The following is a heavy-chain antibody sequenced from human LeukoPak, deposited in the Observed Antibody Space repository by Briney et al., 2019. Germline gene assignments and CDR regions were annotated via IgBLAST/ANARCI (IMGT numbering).Heavy chain of an antibody. CDR3: ARDGNGIRRFGEQPDAFDI. CDR1: GDSVSSNSAA. V-gene: IGHV6-1*01. D-gene: IGHD3-10*01. Sequence: SQTLSLTCAISGDSVSSNSAAWNWIRQSPSRGLEWLGRTYYRSKWYNDYAVSVKSRITINPDTSKNQFSLQLNSVTPEDTAVYYCARDGNGIRRFGEQPDAFDIWGQGTMVTVSS. CDR2: TYYRSKWYN. J-gene: IGHJ3*02.